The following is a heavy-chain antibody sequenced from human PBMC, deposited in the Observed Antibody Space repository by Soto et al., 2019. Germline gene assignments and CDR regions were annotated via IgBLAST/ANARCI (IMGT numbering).Heavy chain of an antibody. CDR3: ARESEDLTSNFDY. Sequence: LRLSCAASGFTFTRYSMNWGRQAPGKGLEWVSSISSTTNYIYYGDSMKGRFTISRDNAKNSLYLEMNSLRAEDTAVYYCARESEDLTSNFDYWGQGTLVTVSS. J-gene: IGHJ4*02. V-gene: IGHV3-21*06. CDR2: ISSTTNYI. CDR1: GFTFTRYS.